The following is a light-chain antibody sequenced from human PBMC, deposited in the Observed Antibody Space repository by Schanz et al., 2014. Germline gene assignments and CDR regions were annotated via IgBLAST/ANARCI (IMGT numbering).Light chain of an antibody. CDR1: SSDVGSYKL. CDR3: SSYTSSSTLV. CDR2: EGS. Sequence: QSALTQPASVSGSPGQSITISCTGTSSDVGSYKLVSWYQQHPGKAPKLMIYEGSKRPSGVSNRFSGSKSGNTASLTISGLQAEDEADYYCSSYTSSSTLVFGGGTKLTVL. V-gene: IGLV2-14*02. J-gene: IGLJ3*02.